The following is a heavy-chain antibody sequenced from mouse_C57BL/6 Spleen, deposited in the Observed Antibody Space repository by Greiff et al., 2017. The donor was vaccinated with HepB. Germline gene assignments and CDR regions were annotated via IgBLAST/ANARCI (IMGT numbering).Heavy chain of an antibody. CDR1: GYTFTDYE. CDR2: IDPETGGT. CDR3: TRDHYGSSLFDY. Sequence: QVQLQQSGAELVRPGASVTLSCKASGYTFTDYEMHWVKQTPVHGLEWIGAIDPETGGTAYNHKFKGKAILTADKSSSTAYMELRSLTSEDSAVYYCTRDHYGSSLFDYWGQGTTLTVSS. J-gene: IGHJ2*01. V-gene: IGHV1-15*01. D-gene: IGHD1-1*01.